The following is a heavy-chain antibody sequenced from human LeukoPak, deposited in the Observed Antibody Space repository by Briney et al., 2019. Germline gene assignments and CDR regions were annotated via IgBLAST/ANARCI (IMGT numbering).Heavy chain of an antibody. Sequence: GDSVKVSCKASGYIFASYYMQWVRQAPGQGLEWMGIINPDGGSTSYARKFQGRVTMTRETSTSTVYMELSSLRSEDTVVYYCVRPPSGKDKRHDVLDVWGQGTVVTVSS. CDR1: GYIFASYY. CDR2: INPDGGST. V-gene: IGHV1-46*01. CDR3: VRPPSGKDKRHDVLDV. J-gene: IGHJ3*01. D-gene: IGHD1-26*01.